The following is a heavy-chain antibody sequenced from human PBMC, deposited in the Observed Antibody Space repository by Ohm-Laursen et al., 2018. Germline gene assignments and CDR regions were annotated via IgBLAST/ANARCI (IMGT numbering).Heavy chain of an antibody. Sequence: SETLSLTCTASGGSISSYYWTWIRQPPGKGLEWIGYIYYSGSTNYNPSLKSRVTISVDTSKNRFSLKLSSVTAADTAVYYCARQESSGWYPDYWGQGTLVTVSS. CDR1: GGSISSYY. CDR2: IYYSGST. D-gene: IGHD6-19*01. V-gene: IGHV4-59*08. J-gene: IGHJ4*02. CDR3: ARQESSGWYPDY.